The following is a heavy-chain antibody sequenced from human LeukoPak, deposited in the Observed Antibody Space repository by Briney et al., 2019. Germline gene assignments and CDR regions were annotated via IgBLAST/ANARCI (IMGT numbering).Heavy chain of an antibody. CDR3: ARLRSGLYYFDS. D-gene: IGHD6-25*01. CDR2: FYHRGNT. V-gene: IGHV4-39*02. CDR1: GGPIGSNEYY. Sequence: SETLSLTCTVSGGPIGSNEYYWGWIRQPPGKGLEWIGNFYHRGNTNYSPSLRNRITISIDTSKNHLSLRLTSVTAADTAVYFCARLRSGLYYFDSWGQGSLVTVSS. J-gene: IGHJ4*02.